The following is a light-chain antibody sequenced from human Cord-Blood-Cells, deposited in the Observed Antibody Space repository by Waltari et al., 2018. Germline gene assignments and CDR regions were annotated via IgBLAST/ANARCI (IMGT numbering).Light chain of an antibody. CDR2: QDS. Sequence: SYELTQPPSMSVSPGQTASITCSGDKLGDKYACWYQQKPGQSPVLVIYQDSKRPSGVPVRFSGSDSGNTATLSISGTQAMDEADYYCQAWDSSTAWVFGGGTKLTVL. V-gene: IGLV3-1*01. J-gene: IGLJ3*02. CDR1: KLGDKY. CDR3: QAWDSSTAWV.